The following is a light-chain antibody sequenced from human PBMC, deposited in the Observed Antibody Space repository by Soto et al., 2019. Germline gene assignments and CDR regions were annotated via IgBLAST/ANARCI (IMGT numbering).Light chain of an antibody. CDR1: QSISSS. CDR3: QQSLNLPRT. J-gene: IGKJ1*01. V-gene: IGKV1-39*01. Sequence: RTPSPYSLSAALGESITSSCLSSQSISSSLNWFQHSPGQPPKLLLFAASNLHAGVPPRFSGSGSGTSFSLSIRSLQPEDFATYYFQQSLNLPRTRGPGNQVDI. CDR2: AAS.